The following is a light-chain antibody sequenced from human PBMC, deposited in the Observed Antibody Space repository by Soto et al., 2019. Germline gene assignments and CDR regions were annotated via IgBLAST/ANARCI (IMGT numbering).Light chain of an antibody. V-gene: IGLV1-40*01. CDR3: QSYDSRLSGYV. Sequence: QSVLTQPPSVSGAPGQRVTISCTGSSSNIGAGYDVHWYMQLPGTAPKLLVYTNNNRPSGVPDRFSGSKSGTSASLAITGLQAEDEADYYCQSYDSRLSGYVFGSGTKPTVL. J-gene: IGLJ1*01. CDR1: SSNIGAGYD. CDR2: TNN.